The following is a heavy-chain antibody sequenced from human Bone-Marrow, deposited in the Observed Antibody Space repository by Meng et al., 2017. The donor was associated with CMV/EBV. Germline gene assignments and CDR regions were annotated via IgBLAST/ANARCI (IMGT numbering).Heavy chain of an antibody. CDR2: IKSKTDGGTT. CDR1: GFTFSNAW. CDR3: TTSFSSGYYYFDY. D-gene: IGHD3-22*01. V-gene: IGHV3-15*01. Sequence: GESLKISCAASGFTFSNAWMSWVRQAPGKGLEWVGRIKSKTDGGTTDYAAPVKGRFTISRDDSKNTLYLQMNSLKTEDTAVYYCTTSFSSGYYYFDYWGQGTLVTVSP. J-gene: IGHJ4*02.